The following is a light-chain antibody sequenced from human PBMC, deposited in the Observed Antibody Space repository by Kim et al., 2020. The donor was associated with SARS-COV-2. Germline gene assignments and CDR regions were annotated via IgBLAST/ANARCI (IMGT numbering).Light chain of an antibody. CDR1: QAVTSD. V-gene: IGKV3-15*01. J-gene: IGKJ1*01. CDR3: QHYNNIPPLT. CDR2: EAS. Sequence: EIVMTQSPATLSVSPGERATLSCRASQAVTSDLAWYQQKPGQAPRLLIYEASTRDTGIPARFSGSGAGTEFTLTISSLQSEDFAVYYCQHYNNIPPLTFGQGTKVDIK.